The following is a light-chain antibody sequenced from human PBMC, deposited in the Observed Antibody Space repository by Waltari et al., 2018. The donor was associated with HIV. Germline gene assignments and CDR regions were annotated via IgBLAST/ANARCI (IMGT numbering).Light chain of an antibody. Sequence: QSALTQPASVSGSPGQSITISCTATTSDIVESNYVSWFQHHPAEAPKLIIFEVSNRPAGVSTRFSGSKSGNTASLTVSGLQPEDEADYYCSSYTNKYTWVFGGGTKLTVL. V-gene: IGLV2-14*01. CDR1: TSDIVESNY. CDR3: SSYTNKYTWV. CDR2: EVS. J-gene: IGLJ3*02.